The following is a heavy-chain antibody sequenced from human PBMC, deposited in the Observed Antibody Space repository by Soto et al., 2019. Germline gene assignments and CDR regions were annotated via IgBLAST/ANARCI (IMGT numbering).Heavy chain of an antibody. V-gene: IGHV3-20*04. CDR1: GFTFDDYG. CDR3: VRGASLNFDY. D-gene: IGHD1-26*01. Sequence: EVQLVESGGGVLRPGGSLRLSCAASGFTFDDYGMSWARQAPGKGLEWVSGVNWNGGSTGYADSVKGLFTISRDNAKNSLYLQMNSLRAEETAFYYCVRGASLNFDYWGQGTLVTVSS. CDR2: VNWNGGST. J-gene: IGHJ4*02.